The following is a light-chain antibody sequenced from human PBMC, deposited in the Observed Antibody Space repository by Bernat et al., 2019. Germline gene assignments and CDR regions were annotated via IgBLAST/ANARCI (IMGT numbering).Light chain of an antibody. CDR1: QSLVHSDGNSY. V-gene: IGKV2-30*02. CDR2: KVS. CDR3: MQGTQGPWT. Sequence: DVVLTQSPLSLPVALGQPASISCTSTQSLVHSDGNSYLNWFQHRPGQSPRRLIYKVSNRDSGVPDRFSGSGSGTDFTLKISRVEAEDVGVYYCMQGTQGPWTFGQGTKVEIK. J-gene: IGKJ1*01.